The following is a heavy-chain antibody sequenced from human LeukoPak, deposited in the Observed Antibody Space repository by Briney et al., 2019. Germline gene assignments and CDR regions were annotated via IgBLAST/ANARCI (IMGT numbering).Heavy chain of an antibody. D-gene: IGHD3-3*01. CDR2: MNPNSGNT. J-gene: IGHJ5*02. CDR1: GYTFTSYD. Sequence: ASVKVSCKASGYTFTSYDINWVRQATGQGLEWMGWMNPNSGNTGYAQKFQGRVTMTRNTSISTAYMELSSLRSEDTAVYYCARGDWQTYYDFWSGSVNNWFDPWGQGTLVTVSS. CDR3: ARGDWQTYYDFWSGSVNNWFDP. V-gene: IGHV1-8*01.